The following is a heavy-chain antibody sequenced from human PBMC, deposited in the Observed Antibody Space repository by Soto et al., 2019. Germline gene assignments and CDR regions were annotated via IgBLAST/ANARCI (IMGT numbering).Heavy chain of an antibody. Sequence: SVKVSCKASGGTFNNFAFIWVRQAPGQGFEWMGGIIPVFRSANYAQRFRGRITITADEYTSTVYLYLNDLRSDDTAVYYCARRYCASDNCPLFYYFVDLWGLGTTVTVSS. J-gene: IGHJ6*02. V-gene: IGHV1-69*13. CDR1: GGTFNNFA. D-gene: IGHD2-21*02. CDR2: IIPVFRSA. CDR3: ARRYCASDNCPLFYYFVDL.